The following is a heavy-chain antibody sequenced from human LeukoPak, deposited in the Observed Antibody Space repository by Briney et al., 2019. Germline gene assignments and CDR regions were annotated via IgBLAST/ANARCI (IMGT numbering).Heavy chain of an antibody. CDR1: GGSLSGYD. CDR3: ARALYVLAHFYFDP. D-gene: IGHD3-3*02. V-gene: IGHV4-34*01. J-gene: IGHJ5*02. CDR2: INESGST. Sequence: SETLSLTCVVYGGSLSGYDWSWIRQPPGKGLVETGEINESGSTTYRSSLKSRVTISIDTSKSQFSLKLTTMTAADTAVYYCARALYVLAHFYFDPWGQGTLVTVSS.